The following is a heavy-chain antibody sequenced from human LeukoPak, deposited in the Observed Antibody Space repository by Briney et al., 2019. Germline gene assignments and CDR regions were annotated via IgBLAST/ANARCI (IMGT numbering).Heavy chain of an antibody. CDR2: INHSGST. Sequence: PSETLSLTCAVYGGSFSGYNWNWIRQSPEKGLEWIGEINHSGSTNYNPSLKSRVTISLDTSKNQFSLKLSSVTAADTAVYYCARRTNYGSSPSAFDIWGQGTIITVSS. D-gene: IGHD6-6*01. J-gene: IGHJ3*02. CDR1: GGSFSGYN. CDR3: ARRTNYGSSPSAFDI. V-gene: IGHV4-34*01.